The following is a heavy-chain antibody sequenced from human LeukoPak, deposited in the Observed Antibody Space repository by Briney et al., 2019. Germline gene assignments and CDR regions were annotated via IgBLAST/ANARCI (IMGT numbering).Heavy chain of an antibody. D-gene: IGHD3-10*01. J-gene: IGHJ6*02. CDR2: ISYDGSNK. CDR3: ARGLHYYYYGMDV. Sequence: GRSLRLSCAASGFTFSSYTMHWVRQAPGKGLEWVAVISYDGSNKYYADSVKGRFTNSRDNSKNTLYLQMNSLRAEDTAVYYCARGLHYYYYGMDVWGQGTTVTVSS. V-gene: IGHV3-30-3*01. CDR1: GFTFSSYT.